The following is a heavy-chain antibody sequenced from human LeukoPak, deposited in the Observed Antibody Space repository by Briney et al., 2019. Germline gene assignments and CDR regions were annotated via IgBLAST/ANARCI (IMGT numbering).Heavy chain of an antibody. V-gene: IGHV3-30*18. Sequence: QPGRSLRLSCAASGFTFSSYGMHWVRQAPGKGLEWVAVISYDGSNKYYADSVKGRFTISRDNSKNTLYLQTNSLRAEDTAVYYCAKDGVVVTATPNWFDPWGQGTLVTVSS. D-gene: IGHD2-21*02. CDR2: ISYDGSNK. J-gene: IGHJ5*02. CDR1: GFTFSSYG. CDR3: AKDGVVVTATPNWFDP.